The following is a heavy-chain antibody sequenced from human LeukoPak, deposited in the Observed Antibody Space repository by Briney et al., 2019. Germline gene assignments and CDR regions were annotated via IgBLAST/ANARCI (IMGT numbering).Heavy chain of an antibody. Sequence: SETLSLTCTVSGYSISSGYYWGWIRQPPGKGLEWIGSLYYTGNTYYNPSLKSRVTISVDTSKNQFSLKLSSVTAADPAVYYGARPTYRLGEPFDYGGQGPLVTVSP. CDR2: LYYTGNT. J-gene: IGHJ4*02. CDR3: ARPTYRLGEPFDY. D-gene: IGHD3-16*01. CDR1: GYSISSGYY. V-gene: IGHV4-38-2*02.